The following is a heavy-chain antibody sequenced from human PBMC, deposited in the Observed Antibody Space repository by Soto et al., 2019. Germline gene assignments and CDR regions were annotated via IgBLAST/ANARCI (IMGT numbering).Heavy chain of an antibody. V-gene: IGHV3-7*03. CDR3: AGSSGYDFDY. CDR2: INKNGGEK. D-gene: IGHD5-12*01. Sequence: PGGSLRLSCAASGFTFSSYSMSWFRQAPGKGLEWVANINKNGGEKYYVDSVKGRFTISRDNAKNSLYLQMNSLRAEDTAVYYCAGSSGYDFDYWGQGTLVTSPQ. J-gene: IGHJ4*02. CDR1: GFTFSSYS.